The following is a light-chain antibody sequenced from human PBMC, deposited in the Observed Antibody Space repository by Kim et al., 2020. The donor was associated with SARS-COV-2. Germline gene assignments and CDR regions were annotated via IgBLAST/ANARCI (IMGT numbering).Light chain of an antibody. CDR3: QQYNQWPPWT. Sequence: EILMTQSPATLAVAPGERVTLSCRASQSVNSNLAWYQQKPGQAPRLLIYAASARATGLPARFSGSGSGTQLTLTISSLQSDDYAIYYCQQYNQWPPWTFGQGTKLEIK. V-gene: IGKV3-15*01. CDR2: AAS. J-gene: IGKJ1*01. CDR1: QSVNSN.